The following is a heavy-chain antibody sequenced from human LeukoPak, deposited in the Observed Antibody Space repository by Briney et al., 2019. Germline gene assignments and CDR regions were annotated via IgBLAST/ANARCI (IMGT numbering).Heavy chain of an antibody. CDR3: ARDHDYYGSGSYYSRHYYYGMDV. D-gene: IGHD3-10*01. CDR1: GFTFSSYS. J-gene: IGHJ6*02. V-gene: IGHV3-21*01. Sequence: GGSLRLPCAASGFTFSSYSMNWVRQAPGKGLEWVSSISSSSSYIYYADSVKGRFTISRDNAKNSLYLQMNSLRAEDTAVYYCARDHDYYGSGSYYSRHYYYGMDVWGQGTTVTVSS. CDR2: ISSSSSYI.